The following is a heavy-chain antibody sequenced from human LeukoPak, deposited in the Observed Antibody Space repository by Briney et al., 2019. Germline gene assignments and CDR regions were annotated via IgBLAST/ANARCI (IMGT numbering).Heavy chain of an antibody. CDR2: INWNGGST. CDR3: ARMTSSSGCFDY. J-gene: IGHJ4*02. Sequence: GGSLRLSCAASGFTFSSYSMNWVRQAPGKGLEWVSGINWNGGSTGYADSVKGRFTISRDNAKNSLYLQMNSLRAEDTALYYCARMTSSSGCFDYWGQGTLVTVSS. V-gene: IGHV3-20*04. D-gene: IGHD6-19*01. CDR1: GFTFSSYS.